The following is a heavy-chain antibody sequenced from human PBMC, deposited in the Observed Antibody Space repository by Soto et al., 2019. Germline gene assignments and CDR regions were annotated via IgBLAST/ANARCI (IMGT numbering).Heavy chain of an antibody. D-gene: IGHD2-15*01. CDR1: GGSITTGGYY. J-gene: IGHJ4*02. V-gene: IGHV4-31*03. Sequence: SETLSLTCTVSGGSITTGGYYWSWIRQLPGKGLEWIGHRYYSESTYYNPSLKSRVSISLDTSKNQFSLKLSFVTAADTAMYYCARTKCSGGTCYSWSLDYWGQGTPLTVSS. CDR3: ARTKCSGGTCYSWSLDY. CDR2: RYYSEST.